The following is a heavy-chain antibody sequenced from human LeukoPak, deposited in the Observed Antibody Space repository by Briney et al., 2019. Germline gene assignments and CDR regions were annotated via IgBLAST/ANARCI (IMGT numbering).Heavy chain of an antibody. Sequence: SGPTLVNPTQTLTLTCTFSGFSLSTSGMCVSWIRQPPGKALEWLARIDWDDDKYYSTSLKTRLTISKDTSKNQVVLTMTNMDPVDTATYYCARSIAVAGTWGNYNYYGMDVWGQGTTVTVSS. J-gene: IGHJ6*02. CDR3: ARSIAVAGTWGNYNYYGMDV. D-gene: IGHD6-19*01. CDR1: GFSLSTSGMC. V-gene: IGHV2-70*11. CDR2: IDWDDDK.